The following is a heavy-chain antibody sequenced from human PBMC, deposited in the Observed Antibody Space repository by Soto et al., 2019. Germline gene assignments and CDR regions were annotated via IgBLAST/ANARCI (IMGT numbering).Heavy chain of an antibody. J-gene: IGHJ4*02. D-gene: IGHD6-19*01. CDR1: GYSFTSDW. CDR2: IYPGDSDT. CDR3: ARGGIPVTAN. Sequence: GESLKISCKASGYSFTSDWIGWVRQMPGKGLEWMGLIYPGDSDTRYSPSFQGQVTISADRSTSTAYLQWSSLKASDTAMYFCARGGIPVTANWGQGTLVPVSS. V-gene: IGHV5-51*01.